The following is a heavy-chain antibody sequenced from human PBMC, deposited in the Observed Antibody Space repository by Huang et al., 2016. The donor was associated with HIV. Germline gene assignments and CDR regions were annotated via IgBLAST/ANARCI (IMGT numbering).Heavy chain of an antibody. V-gene: IGHV1-24*01. J-gene: IGHJ4*02. Sequence: QVQLVQSRAEVKKPGASVKVSCKVSEYTLTELSIHWVRQPPGKGLEWMGSFDPEIGETIYAQKFHGRVTMTEDTSTETAFMELSGLRPEDTAVYYCATGFDVFFDFWGQGTLVTVSS. CDR1: EYTLTELS. CDR2: FDPEIGET. CDR3: ATGFDVFFDF. D-gene: IGHD3-9*01.